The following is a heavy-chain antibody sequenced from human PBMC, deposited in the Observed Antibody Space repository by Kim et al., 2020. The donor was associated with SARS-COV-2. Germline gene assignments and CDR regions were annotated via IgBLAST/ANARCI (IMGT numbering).Heavy chain of an antibody. CDR3: GSLSFDY. V-gene: IGHV3-48*03. CDR2: ISSSGSTI. CDR1: GFTFSSYE. J-gene: IGHJ4*02. Sequence: GGSLRLSCAASGFTFSSYEMNWVRQAPGKGLEWVSYISSSGSTIYYADSVKGRYTISRDNAKNSLYLQMNSLSAEDTAVYYCGSLSFDYWGREPWSPSPQ.